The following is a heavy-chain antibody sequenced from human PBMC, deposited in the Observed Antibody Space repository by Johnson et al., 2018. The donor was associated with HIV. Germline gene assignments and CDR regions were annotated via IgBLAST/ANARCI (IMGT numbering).Heavy chain of an antibody. CDR1: GFSFSNYG. CDR2: IRSKAYSGTA. D-gene: IGHD3-22*01. V-gene: IGHV3-71*02. CDR3: ARDRPIAPFDI. Sequence: VQLVESGGGVVQPGGSLRLSCAASGFSFSNYGMHWVRQAPGKGLEWVGFIRSKAYSGTAEYAASVKGRFTISRDDSKSIAYLQMNSLRAEDTAVYYCARDRPIAPFDIWGQGTMVTVSS. J-gene: IGHJ3*02.